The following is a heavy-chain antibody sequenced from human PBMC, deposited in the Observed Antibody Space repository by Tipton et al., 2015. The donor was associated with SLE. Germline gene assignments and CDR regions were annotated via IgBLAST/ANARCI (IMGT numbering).Heavy chain of an antibody. CDR3: ARMEGMITYGGIAGL. Sequence: TLSLTCTVSGVSTSSGGYFWNWIRHYPGKGLEWIGEVNHLGTIYYNASLKSRVTISIDTSKSHFSLKLTSVTAADTAVYYCARMEGMITYGGIAGLWGQGTVVTVSS. D-gene: IGHD3-16*01. CDR1: GVSTSSGGYF. J-gene: IGHJ4*02. CDR2: VNHLGTI. V-gene: IGHV4-30-4*01.